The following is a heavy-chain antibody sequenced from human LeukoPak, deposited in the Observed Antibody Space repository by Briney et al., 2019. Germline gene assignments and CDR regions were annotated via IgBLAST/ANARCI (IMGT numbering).Heavy chain of an antibody. V-gene: IGHV5-51*01. Sequence: GESLKISCKGSGYCFTSYWIGWVRQLPGKGLGWVVIMYAGDSDTYDGPSFQGQVTISADKSISTAYLQWSSLKASDTAMYYCARLFPGYYYDSSGYYHFDYWGQGTLVTVSS. J-gene: IGHJ4*02. CDR2: MYAGDSDT. CDR1: GYCFTSYW. D-gene: IGHD3-22*01. CDR3: ARLFPGYYYDSSGYYHFDY.